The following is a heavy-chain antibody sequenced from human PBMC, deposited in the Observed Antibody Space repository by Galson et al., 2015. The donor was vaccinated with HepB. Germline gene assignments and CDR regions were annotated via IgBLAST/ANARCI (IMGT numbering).Heavy chain of an antibody. D-gene: IGHD1-26*01. J-gene: IGHJ6*02. CDR2: ISYDGSNK. CDR1: GFTFSSYG. V-gene: IGHV3-30*18. CDR3: AKDLGYSGRSDYYYYGMDV. Sequence: SLRLSCAASGFTFSSYGMHWVRQAPGKGLEWVAVISYDGSNKYYADSVKGRFTISRDNSKNTLYLQMNSLRAEDTAVYYCAKDLGYSGRSDYYYYGMDVWGQGTTVTVSS.